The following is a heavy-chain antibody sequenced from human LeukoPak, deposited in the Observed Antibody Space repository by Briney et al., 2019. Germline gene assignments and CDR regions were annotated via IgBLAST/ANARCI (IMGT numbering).Heavy chain of an antibody. D-gene: IGHD6-13*01. CDR3: ARDFMKSSSSWYDHQFDY. CDR2: IYYSGST. V-gene: IGHV4-39*07. CDR1: GGSISSYY. Sequence: SETLSLTCTVSGGSISSYYWGWIRQPPGKGLEWIGSIYYSGSTYYNPSLKSRVTISVDTSKNQFSLKLSSVTAADTAVYYCARDFMKSSSSWYDHQFDYWGQGTLVTVSS. J-gene: IGHJ4*02.